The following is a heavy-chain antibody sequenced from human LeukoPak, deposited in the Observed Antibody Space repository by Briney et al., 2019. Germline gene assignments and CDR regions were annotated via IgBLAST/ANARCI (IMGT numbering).Heavy chain of an antibody. Sequence: PGGSLRLSCAAFGFTFSSYAMSWVRQAPEKGLEWVSAISGSGGSTYYADSVKGRFTISRDNSKNTLYLQMNSLRAEDTAVYYSAKEDEVTTDFDYWGQGTLVTVSS. J-gene: IGHJ4*02. CDR2: ISGSGGST. CDR1: GFTFSSYA. D-gene: IGHD4-17*01. CDR3: AKEDEVTTDFDY. V-gene: IGHV3-23*01.